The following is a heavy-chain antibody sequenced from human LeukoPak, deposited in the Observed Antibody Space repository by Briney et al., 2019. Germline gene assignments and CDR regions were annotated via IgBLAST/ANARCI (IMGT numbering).Heavy chain of an antibody. J-gene: IGHJ4*02. V-gene: IGHV3-23*01. Sequence: GGSLRLSCAASGVTFRNYAMTWVRQAPAKGLEWVSTLSGSGENKYYADSVKGRFTISRDNSKNTVYLLMNSLRAGDTAIYYCAKGGQFELDYYFDYWGQGTLVTVSS. CDR1: GVTFRNYA. CDR3: AKGGQFELDYYFDY. CDR2: LSGSGENK. D-gene: IGHD3-10*01.